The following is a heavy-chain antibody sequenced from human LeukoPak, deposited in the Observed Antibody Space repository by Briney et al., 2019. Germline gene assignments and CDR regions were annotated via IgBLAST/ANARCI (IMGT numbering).Heavy chain of an antibody. CDR3: AKDGSGWSGY. J-gene: IGHJ4*02. D-gene: IGHD6-19*01. CDR1: GFTFSRYW. CDR2: IKEDGSEK. Sequence: PGGSLRLSCAASGFTFSRYWMSWLRRAPGKGLEWVANIKEDGSEKHYVDSVKGRFTISRDNAKNSLSLQMDSLRVEDTAVYYCAKDGSGWSGYWGQGTLVTVSS. V-gene: IGHV3-7*01.